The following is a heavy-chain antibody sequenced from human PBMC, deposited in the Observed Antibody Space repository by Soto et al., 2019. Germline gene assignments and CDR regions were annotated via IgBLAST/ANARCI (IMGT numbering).Heavy chain of an antibody. J-gene: IGHJ4*02. V-gene: IGHV4-39*01. D-gene: IGHD2-15*01. CDR1: GGSISSSSYY. CDR3: ARSCSGGSCYGGDY. Sequence: ASETLSLTCTVSGGSISSSSYYWGWIRQPPGKGLEWIGSIYYSGSTYYNPSLKSRVTISVDTSKNQFSLKLSSVTAADTAVYYCARSCSGGSCYGGDYWGQGTLVTVSS. CDR2: IYYSGST.